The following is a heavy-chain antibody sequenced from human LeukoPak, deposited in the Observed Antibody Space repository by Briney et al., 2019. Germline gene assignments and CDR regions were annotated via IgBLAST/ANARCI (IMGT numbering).Heavy chain of an antibody. Sequence: PSETLSLTCTVSGGSISSSSYYWGWIRQAPGKGLEWIGSIYYSGSTYYNSSLKSRVIISLDTSENQFSLKLSSVTAADTAVYYCARDPLMVTHYNYYGMDVWGQGTTVTVSS. CDR3: ARDPLMVTHYNYYGMDV. CDR2: IYYSGST. D-gene: IGHD2-21*02. CDR1: GGSISSSSYY. V-gene: IGHV4-39*07. J-gene: IGHJ6*02.